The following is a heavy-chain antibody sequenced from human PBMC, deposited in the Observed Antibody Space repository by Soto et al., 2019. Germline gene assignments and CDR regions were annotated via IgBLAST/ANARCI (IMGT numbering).Heavy chain of an antibody. J-gene: IGHJ4*02. CDR1: GGSINSYW. Sequence: SETLSLTCSVSGGSINSYWWSWIRQPAGKGLEWIGRVYSSGTTDYNPSLNSRATLSVETSKNQFSLKLSSVTAADTAVYYCARDIGSYAYGEGYWGQGIQVT. V-gene: IGHV4-4*07. D-gene: IGHD3-10*01. CDR3: ARDIGSYAYGEGY. CDR2: VYSSGTT.